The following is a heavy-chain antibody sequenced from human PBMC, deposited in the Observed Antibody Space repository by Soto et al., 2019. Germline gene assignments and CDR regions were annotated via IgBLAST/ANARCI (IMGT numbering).Heavy chain of an antibody. Sequence: GESLKISCKGSGYSFTSYWIGWVRQMPGKGLEWMGIIYPGDSDTRYSPSFQGQVTISADKSISTAYLQWSSLKASDTAMYYCARLPIYGDYDPSNYYYYMDVWGKGTTVTVSS. J-gene: IGHJ6*03. V-gene: IGHV5-51*01. CDR3: ARLPIYGDYDPSNYYYYMDV. D-gene: IGHD4-17*01. CDR2: IYPGDSDT. CDR1: GYSFTSYW.